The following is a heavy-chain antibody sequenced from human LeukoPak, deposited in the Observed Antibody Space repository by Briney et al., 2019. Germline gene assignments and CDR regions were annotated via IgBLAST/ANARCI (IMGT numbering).Heavy chain of an antibody. CDR1: GYTFTGYY. J-gene: IGHJ6*02. D-gene: IGHD3-10*01. CDR3: ARKPSYGSGRYYYYYYGMDV. Sequence: ASVKVSCKASGYTFTGYYMHWVRQAPGQGLEWMGWINPNSGGTNYAQKFQGRVTMTRDTSISTAYMELSRLRSDDTAVYYCARKPSYGSGRYYYYYYGMDVWGQGTTVTVSS. V-gene: IGHV1-2*02. CDR2: INPNSGGT.